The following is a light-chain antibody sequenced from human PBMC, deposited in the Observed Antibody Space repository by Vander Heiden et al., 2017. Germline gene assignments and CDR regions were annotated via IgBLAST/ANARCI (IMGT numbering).Light chain of an antibody. V-gene: IGLV3-21*02. CDR2: DYR. CDR3: QVWDSVSDPVV. CDR1: HIGSRS. J-gene: IGLJ2*01. Sequence: SYVLTQPHSVSVAPGQTATINCGGHHIGSRSVQWYQKKPGQAPVLVVYDYRVRPSGIPERVSGSNSEDTATLTISRVEAGDEADYYCQVWDSVSDPVVFGGGTKVTV.